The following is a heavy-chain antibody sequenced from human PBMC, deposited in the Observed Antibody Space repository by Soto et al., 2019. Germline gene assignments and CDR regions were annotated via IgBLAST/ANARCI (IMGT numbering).Heavy chain of an antibody. Sequence: QVQLVESGGGVVQPGMSPRLSCAASGFTFSSYAMHWVRQAPGKGLEWVALISYDGSNQHYADSVQGRFTISRDNSKNSLYLQMNTLRAEDTAVYYCARDAANWYFDTWGRGTLITVSS. CDR2: ISYDGSNQ. CDR3: ARDAANWYFDT. V-gene: IGHV3-30-3*01. CDR1: GFTFSSYA. J-gene: IGHJ2*01. D-gene: IGHD6-25*01.